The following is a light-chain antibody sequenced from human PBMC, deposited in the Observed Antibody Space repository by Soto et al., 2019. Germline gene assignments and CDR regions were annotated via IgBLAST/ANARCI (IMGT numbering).Light chain of an antibody. Sequence: QSALTQPASVSGSPGQSITISCTGSRSDVGSYNLVSWYQQLPGEAPKLMIYEGSKRPSGVSNRFSGSKSGNTASLTISGLQAEDEADYYCCSFERSITLVFGGGTQLTVL. CDR1: RSDVGSYNL. J-gene: IGLJ2*01. V-gene: IGLV2-23*01. CDR2: EGS. CDR3: CSFERSITLV.